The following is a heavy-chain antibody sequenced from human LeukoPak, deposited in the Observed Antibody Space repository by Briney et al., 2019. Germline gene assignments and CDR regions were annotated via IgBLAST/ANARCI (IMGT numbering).Heavy chain of an antibody. CDR1: GGSISSSSYY. J-gene: IGHJ3*02. CDR2: IYYSGST. V-gene: IGHV4-39*01. D-gene: IGHD1-14*01. Sequence: PSEALSLTCTVSGGSISSSSYYWGWIRQPPGKGLEWIGSIYYSGSTHYNLSLKSRVTIFVDTSKKQFSLKLSSVTAADTAMYYCARHEWGITNAFDIWGQGTMVTVSS. CDR3: ARHEWGITNAFDI.